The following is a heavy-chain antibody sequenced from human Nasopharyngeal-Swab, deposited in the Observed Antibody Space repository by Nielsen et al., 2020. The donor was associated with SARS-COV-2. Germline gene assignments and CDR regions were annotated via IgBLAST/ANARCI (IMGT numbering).Heavy chain of an antibody. J-gene: IGHJ4*02. Sequence: GESLKISCAASGFTFSSYSMNWVRQAPGKGLEWVSSISSSSSYIYYAESVKGRFTISRDNAKNSLYLQMNSLRAEDTAVYYCARDPQRDYCGGDCSYFDYWGQGTLVTVSS. CDR3: ARDPQRDYCGGDCSYFDY. D-gene: IGHD2-21*02. CDR2: ISSSSSYI. CDR1: GFTFSSYS. V-gene: IGHV3-21*01.